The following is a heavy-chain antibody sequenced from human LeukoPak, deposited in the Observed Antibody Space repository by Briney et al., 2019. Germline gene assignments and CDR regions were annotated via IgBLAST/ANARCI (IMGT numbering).Heavy chain of an antibody. J-gene: IGHJ3*02. CDR3: ARAGPTGTNDAFDI. CDR2: IYRGGST. D-gene: IGHD1-1*01. Sequence: GGSLRLSCAASGFTVSRSYMTWVRQAPGKGLEWVSVIYRGGSTYYADSVKGRFTISRDNSKNTLYLQMNSLRAEDTAVYYCARAGPTGTNDAFDIWGQGTMVTVSS. V-gene: IGHV3-53*01. CDR1: GFTVSRSY.